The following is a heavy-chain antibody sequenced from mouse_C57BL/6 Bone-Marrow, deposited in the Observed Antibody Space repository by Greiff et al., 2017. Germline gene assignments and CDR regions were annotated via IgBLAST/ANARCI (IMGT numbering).Heavy chain of an antibody. CDR1: GYTFTSYW. V-gene: IGHV1-7*01. CDR2: INPSSGYT. Sequence: QVHVKQSGAELAKPGASVKLSCKASGYTFTSYWMHWVKQRPGQGLEWIGYINPSSGYTKYNQKFKDKATLTADKSSSTAYMQLSSLTYDDSAVYYCASIYYWFAYWGQGHRVTVSA. D-gene: IGHD2-1*01. J-gene: IGHJ3*01. CDR3: ASIYYWFAY.